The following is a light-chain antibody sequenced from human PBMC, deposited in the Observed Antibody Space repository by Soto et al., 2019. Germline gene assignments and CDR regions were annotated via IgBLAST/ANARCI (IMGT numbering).Light chain of an antibody. CDR3: QQLNSVFT. Sequence: DIQLTQSPSFLSASVGDRVTITCRASQGISSYLAWYQQKPGKAPKLLIYAASTLQSGVPSRFSGSGSGTEFTLTIRSLQPEDFATYYCQQLNSVFTFGPGTKVDIK. J-gene: IGKJ3*01. CDR1: QGISSY. CDR2: AAS. V-gene: IGKV1-9*01.